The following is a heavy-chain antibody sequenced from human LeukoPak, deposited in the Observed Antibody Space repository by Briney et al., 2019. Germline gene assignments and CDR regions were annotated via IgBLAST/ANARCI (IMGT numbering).Heavy chain of an antibody. V-gene: IGHV4-59*08. Sequence: PSETPSLTCTVSGGSISSYYWSWIRQPPGKGLEWIGFIYYSGSTNYNPSLKSRVTISVDTSKNQFSLKLSSVTAADTAVYYCARHPTYYYGSGSYLGWFDPWGQGTLVTVSS. CDR2: IYYSGST. J-gene: IGHJ5*02. CDR1: GGSISSYY. CDR3: ARHPTYYYGSGSYLGWFDP. D-gene: IGHD3-10*01.